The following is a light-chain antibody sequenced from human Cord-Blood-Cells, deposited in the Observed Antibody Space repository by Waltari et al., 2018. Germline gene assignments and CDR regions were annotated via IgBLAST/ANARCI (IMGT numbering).Light chain of an antibody. CDR2: AAS. CDR1: QSVSSY. Sequence: EIVSTQSPATLTLSPGESATLSCRASQSVSSYLAWSQQKPGQAPRLLIYAASNRATGIPARFSGSGSGTDFTLTISSLEPEDFAVYYCQQRSNWQTFGQGTKVEIK. CDR3: QQRSNWQT. J-gene: IGKJ1*01. V-gene: IGKV3-11*01.